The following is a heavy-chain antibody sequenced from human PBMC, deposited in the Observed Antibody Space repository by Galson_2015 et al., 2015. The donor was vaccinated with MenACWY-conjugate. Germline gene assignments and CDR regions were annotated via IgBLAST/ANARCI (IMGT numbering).Heavy chain of an antibody. CDR1: GYSLTNYW. CDR3: ARHPPGGRGMDV. J-gene: IGHJ6*02. D-gene: IGHD1-26*01. Sequence: QSGAEVKKPGESLKISCKGTGYSLTNYWIAWVRQMPGKGLEWMGLIDPVDSNTRYSPSFQGQVTISADRSISTAYLQWTSLRASDTAMYYCARHPPGGRGMDVWGQGTTVTVSS. CDR2: IDPVDSNT. V-gene: IGHV5-51*01.